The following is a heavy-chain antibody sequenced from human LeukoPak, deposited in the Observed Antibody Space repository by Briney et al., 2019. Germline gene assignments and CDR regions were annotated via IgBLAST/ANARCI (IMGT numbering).Heavy chain of an antibody. CDR1: GVSISSDY. D-gene: IGHD3-10*01. V-gene: IGHV4-59*01. Sequence: PSETLSLTCTVSGVSISSDYWNWIRQPPGKGLEWIGYIGYSGSTNYNPSLKSRVTISIDTSRNQFSLNLTSVTAADTAVYYCARAQFRGGHWYFDLWGRGTLVTVSS. J-gene: IGHJ2*01. CDR3: ARAQFRGGHWYFDL. CDR2: IGYSGST.